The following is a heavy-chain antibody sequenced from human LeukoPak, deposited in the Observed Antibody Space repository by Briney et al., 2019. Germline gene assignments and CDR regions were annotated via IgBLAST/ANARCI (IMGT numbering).Heavy chain of an antibody. J-gene: IGHJ5*02. CDR1: GFTVSSTY. Sequence: GGSLRLSCAASGFTVSSTYMSWVRQTPGKGLEWVSVIYSDGKVYYIDSVKGRFTISRDNAKNSLYLQMNSLRAEDTAVYYCARDGGWSRANWFDPWGQGTLVTVSS. CDR2: IYSDGKV. D-gene: IGHD2-15*01. V-gene: IGHV3-53*01. CDR3: ARDGGWSRANWFDP.